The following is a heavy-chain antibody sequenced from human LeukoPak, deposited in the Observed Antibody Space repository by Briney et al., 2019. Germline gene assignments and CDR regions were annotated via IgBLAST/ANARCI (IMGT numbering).Heavy chain of an antibody. CDR3: AKGVWAPRFDS. CDR1: GASFSYDY. Sequence: SETLSLTCAVYGASFSYDYWSWIRQAPGKGLEWIGEINHSGTITFNPSLKSRVTISAEKSKSQFSLRLTSVTAADTAVYYCAKGVWAPRFDSWGQGTLVTVSS. CDR2: INHSGTI. J-gene: IGHJ5*01. V-gene: IGHV4-34*01. D-gene: IGHD7-27*01.